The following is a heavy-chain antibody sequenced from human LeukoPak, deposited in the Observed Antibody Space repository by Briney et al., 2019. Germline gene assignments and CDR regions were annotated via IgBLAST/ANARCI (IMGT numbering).Heavy chain of an antibody. CDR3: ARKMVVAAVYYFDY. D-gene: IGHD2-15*01. V-gene: IGHV3-30*03. Sequence: PGGSLRLSCAASGFTFSSYGMHWVRQAPGKGLEWVAVISYDGSNKYYADSVKGRFTISRDNSKNTLYLQMNSLRAEDTAVYYCARKMVVAAVYYFDYWGQGTLVTVSS. CDR2: ISYDGSNK. J-gene: IGHJ4*02. CDR1: GFTFSSYG.